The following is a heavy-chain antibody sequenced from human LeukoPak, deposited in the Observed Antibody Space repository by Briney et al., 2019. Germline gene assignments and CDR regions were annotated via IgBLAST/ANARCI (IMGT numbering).Heavy chain of an antibody. CDR3: ARDYCGGGSCYTDY. V-gene: IGHV4-39*07. CDR1: GGSISSDNYY. J-gene: IGHJ4*02. D-gene: IGHD2-15*01. Sequence: SETLSLTCTVSGGSISSDNYYWGWIRQPPGKGLEWIGSIYYSGSTYYNPSLKSRVTMSVDTSKNQFSLKLSSVTAADTAVYYCARDYCGGGSCYTDYWGQGTLVTVSS. CDR2: IYYSGST.